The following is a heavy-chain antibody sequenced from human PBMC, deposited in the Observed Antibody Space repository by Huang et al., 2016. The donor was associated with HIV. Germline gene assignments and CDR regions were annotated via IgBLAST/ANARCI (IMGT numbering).Heavy chain of an antibody. CDR1: GFTFSNYG. J-gene: IGHJ4*02. CDR3: VKDQGHTFMVRYHFDF. CDR2: ISYDGSEK. Sequence: QVQLVESGGGVVQPGRSLRLSCAASGFTFSNYGMHWVRQGAGKGLEGVTGISYDGSEKYYADSVKGRCTSSRDNSNNTLYLQMNSLRADDTAVYYCVKDQGHTFMVRYHFDFWGQGTLVTVSS. V-gene: IGHV3-30*18. D-gene: IGHD3-10*01.